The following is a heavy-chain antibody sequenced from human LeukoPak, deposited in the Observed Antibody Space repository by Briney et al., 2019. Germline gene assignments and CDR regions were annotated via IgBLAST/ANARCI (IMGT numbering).Heavy chain of an antibody. Sequence: PSETLSLTCTVSGGSISSSSYYWGWIRQPPGKGLEWIGSIYYSGSTYYNPSLKSRVTISVDTSKNQFSLKLSSVTAADTAVYYCARDGGDCSGGSCYSVSFGYYYYMDVWGKGTTVTVSS. J-gene: IGHJ6*03. CDR3: ARDGGDCSGGSCYSVSFGYYYYMDV. CDR2: IYYSGST. D-gene: IGHD2-15*01. V-gene: IGHV4-39*07. CDR1: GGSISSSSYY.